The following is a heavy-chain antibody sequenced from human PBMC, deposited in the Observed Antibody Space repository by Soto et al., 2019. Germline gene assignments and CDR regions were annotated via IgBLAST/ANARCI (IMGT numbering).Heavy chain of an antibody. D-gene: IGHD3-22*01. CDR1: GFTFSSYS. CDR3: ARDWYYYDSSGYRYDAFDI. CDR2: ISSSSSTI. J-gene: IGHJ3*02. Sequence: GGSLRLSCAASGFTFSSYSMNWVRQAPGKGLEWVSCISSSSSTIYYADSVKGRFTISRDNAKNSLYLQMNSLRDEDTAVYYCARDWYYYDSSGYRYDAFDIWGQGTMVTVSS. V-gene: IGHV3-48*02.